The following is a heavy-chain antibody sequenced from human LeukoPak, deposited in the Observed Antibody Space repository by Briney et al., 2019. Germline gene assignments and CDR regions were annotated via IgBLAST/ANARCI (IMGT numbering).Heavy chain of an antibody. CDR2: TSNDETKR. J-gene: IGHJ4*02. CDR1: GFAFSTYV. CDR3: ARGVVAVAAIDY. Sequence: PGRSLRLPCAASGFAFSTYVMHWVRQAPGKGLEWVAITSNDETKRFYADSVKGRFTISRDNSKNTLHLHMNSLRVEDTAVYYCARGVVAVAAIDYWGQGILVTVSS. D-gene: IGHD2-15*01. V-gene: IGHV3-30*03.